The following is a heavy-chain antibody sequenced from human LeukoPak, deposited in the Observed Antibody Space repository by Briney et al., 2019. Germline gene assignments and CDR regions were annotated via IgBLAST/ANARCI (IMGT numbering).Heavy chain of an antibody. D-gene: IGHD3-22*01. Sequence: SETLSLTCTVSGGSISSSSYYWGWVRQPPGTGLEWIGSIYNSGSTYYNPSLERRVTISVDTSKNQFSLKLSSVTAADTAMYYCARYWGPYDNSGAYFDYWGQGTLVTVSS. CDR1: GGSISSSSYY. J-gene: IGHJ4*02. CDR2: IYNSGST. V-gene: IGHV4-39*01. CDR3: ARYWGPYDNSGAYFDY.